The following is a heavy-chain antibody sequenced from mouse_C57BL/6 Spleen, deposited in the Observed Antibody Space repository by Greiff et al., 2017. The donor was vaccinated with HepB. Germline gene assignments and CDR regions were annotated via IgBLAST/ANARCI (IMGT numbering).Heavy chain of an antibody. Sequence: VQLKESGGGLVKPGGSLKLSCAASGFTFSDYGMHWVRQAPEKGLEWVAYISSGSSTIYYADTVKGRFTISRDNAKNTLFLQMTSLRSEDTAMYYCATRDGSSYWYFDVWGTGTTVTVSS. D-gene: IGHD1-1*01. CDR3: ATRDGSSYWYFDV. CDR2: ISSGSSTI. CDR1: GFTFSDYG. J-gene: IGHJ1*03. V-gene: IGHV5-17*01.